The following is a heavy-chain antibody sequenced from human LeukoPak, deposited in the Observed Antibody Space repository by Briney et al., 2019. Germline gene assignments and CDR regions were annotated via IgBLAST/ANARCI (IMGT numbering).Heavy chain of an antibody. CDR1: GYSISSSYY. D-gene: IGHD4-11*01. CDR3: ASLPSNTVTHDY. CDR2: IYHSGST. V-gene: IGHV4-38-2*01. J-gene: IGHJ4*02. Sequence: PSETLSLTCAVSGYSISSSYYWGWIRQPPGKGLEWIGTIYHSGSTHYNPSLKSRVTLSVDTSKNQFSLKLRSVTAADTAVYYCASLPSNTVTHDYWGREPWSPSPQ.